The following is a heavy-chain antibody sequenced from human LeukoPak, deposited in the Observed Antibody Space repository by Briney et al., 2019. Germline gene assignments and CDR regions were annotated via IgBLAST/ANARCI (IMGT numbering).Heavy chain of an antibody. J-gene: IGHJ4*02. D-gene: IGHD4-11*01. CDR3: ARGPDCSKAGY. CDR1: GESFIDYH. V-gene: IGHV4-34*01. CDR2: ISHDEGT. Sequence: SETLSLTCGIYGESFIDYHLNWIRQPPGKGLEWIGEISHDEGTNYNPSLKSRVTISVDMSNYQFSLKPTSVTAADTAVYYCARGPDCSKAGYWGPGTLVTVSS.